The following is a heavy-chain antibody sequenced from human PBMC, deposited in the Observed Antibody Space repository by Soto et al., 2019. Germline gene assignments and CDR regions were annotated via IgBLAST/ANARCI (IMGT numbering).Heavy chain of an antibody. CDR2: ISYDGSNK. D-gene: IGHD1-26*01. Sequence: QVQLVESGGGVVQPGRSLRLSCAASGFTFSSYAMHWVRQAPGKGLEWVAVISYDGSNKYYADSVKGRFTISRDNSKNTLYLQMNSLRAEDTAVYYCARALRWELLLIDYWGQGTLVTVSS. J-gene: IGHJ4*02. CDR1: GFTFSSYA. CDR3: ARALRWELLLIDY. V-gene: IGHV3-30-3*01.